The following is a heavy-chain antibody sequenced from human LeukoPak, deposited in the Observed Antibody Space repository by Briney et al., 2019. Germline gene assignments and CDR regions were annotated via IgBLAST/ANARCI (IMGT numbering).Heavy chain of an antibody. CDR1: GGSISRYY. J-gene: IGHJ5*02. V-gene: IGHV4-4*07. D-gene: IGHD3-16*01. CDR2: IYTSGTT. CDR3: ARGDLYDGGGRNWFDP. Sequence: SETLSLTCTVSGGSISRYYWSWIRQPAGKGLEWIGRIYTSGTTWYNASLKSRAAMSVDTSKNQFSLRLTSVTAADTAVYYCARGDLYDGGGRNWFDPWGQGTLVTVSS.